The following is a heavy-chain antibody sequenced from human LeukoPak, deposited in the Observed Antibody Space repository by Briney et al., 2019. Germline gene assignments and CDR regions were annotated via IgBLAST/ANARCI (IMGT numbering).Heavy chain of an antibody. Sequence: GGSLRLSCTASGFTFDTYAMSWVRQAPGRGLEWVSSIGGSGAYTYYTGSVKGRFTISRDNSKNTLYLQMNSLRAEDTAVYYCAQVANYYDSSGYYTTRDYWGQGTLVTVSS. CDR1: GFTFDTYA. J-gene: IGHJ4*02. CDR2: IGGSGAYT. D-gene: IGHD3-22*01. V-gene: IGHV3-23*01. CDR3: AQVANYYDSSGYYTTRDY.